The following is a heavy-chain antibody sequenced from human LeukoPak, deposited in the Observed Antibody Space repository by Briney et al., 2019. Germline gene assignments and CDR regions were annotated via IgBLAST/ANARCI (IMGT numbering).Heavy chain of an antibody. V-gene: IGHV4-34*01. CDR1: GGSISPYY. CDR2: INHRGST. Sequence: PSETLSLTCTVSGGSISPYYWNWIRQPPGKGLEWIGEINHRGSTTYNPSLKSRVTISLDTSKNQFSLKLSSVTAADTAVYYCARVGLDWGSIDYWGQGTLVTVSS. J-gene: IGHJ4*02. D-gene: IGHD3/OR15-3a*01. CDR3: ARVGLDWGSIDY.